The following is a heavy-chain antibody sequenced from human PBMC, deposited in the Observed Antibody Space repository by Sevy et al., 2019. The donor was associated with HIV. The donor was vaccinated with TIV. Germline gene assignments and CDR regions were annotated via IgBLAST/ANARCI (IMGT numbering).Heavy chain of an antibody. D-gene: IGHD6-19*01. J-gene: IGHJ4*02. Sequence: GGSLRLSCAASGFTFSSYWMSWVRQAPGKGLEWVANIKQDGSEKYYVDSVKGRLTISRDNAKNSLYLQMNSLRAEDTAVYYCARASGYSSGWFYFDYWGQGTLVTVSS. V-gene: IGHV3-7*03. CDR1: GFTFSSYW. CDR3: ARASGYSSGWFYFDY. CDR2: IKQDGSEK.